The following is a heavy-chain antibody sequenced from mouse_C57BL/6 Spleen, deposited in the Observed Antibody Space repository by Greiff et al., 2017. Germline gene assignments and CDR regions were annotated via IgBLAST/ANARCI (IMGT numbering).Heavy chain of an antibody. CDR2: ISSGGSYT. Sequence: VQLQESGGDLVKPGGSLKLSCAASGFTFSSYGMSWVRQTPDKRLEWVATISSGGSYTYYPDSVKGRFTISRDNAKNTLYLQMSSLKSEDTAMYYCARGIYDGYYVGFDYWGQGTTLTVSS. J-gene: IGHJ2*01. V-gene: IGHV5-6*01. CDR3: ARGIYDGYYVGFDY. D-gene: IGHD2-3*01. CDR1: GFTFSSYG.